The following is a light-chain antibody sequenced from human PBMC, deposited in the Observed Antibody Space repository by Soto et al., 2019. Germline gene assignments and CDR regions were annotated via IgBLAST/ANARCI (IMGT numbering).Light chain of an antibody. CDR1: SGHSSYA. CDR3: QTWGTGPWV. J-gene: IGLJ3*02. Sequence: QSVLTQSPSASASLGASVKLTCTLSSGHSSYAIAWHQQQPEKGPRYLMKLNSDDSHSKGDGIPDRFSGSSSGAERYLTISSLQAEDEADYYCQTWGTGPWVFGGGTNLTVL. V-gene: IGLV4-69*01. CDR2: LNSDDSH.